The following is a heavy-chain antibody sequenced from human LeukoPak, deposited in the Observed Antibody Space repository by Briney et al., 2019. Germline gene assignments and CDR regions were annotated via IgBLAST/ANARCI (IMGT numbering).Heavy chain of an antibody. CDR1: GGSISSYY. Sequence: SETLSLTCTVSGGSISSYYWSWIRQPPGKGLEWIGYLYDSGSTNYNPSLKSRVTISLDTSKNQFSLKMSSVTAADTDVYYCARTTGRITMVRGFSPLGWFDPWGQGTLVTVSS. D-gene: IGHD3-10*01. CDR3: ARTTGRITMVRGFSPLGWFDP. V-gene: IGHV4-59*01. CDR2: LYDSGST. J-gene: IGHJ5*02.